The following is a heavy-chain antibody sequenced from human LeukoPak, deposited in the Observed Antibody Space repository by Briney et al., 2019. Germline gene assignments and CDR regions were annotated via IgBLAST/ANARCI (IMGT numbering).Heavy chain of an antibody. CDR2: IYSGGST. J-gene: IGHJ4*02. V-gene: IGHV3-66*01. CDR3: ARDGQDDILTGYYDY. Sequence: GGSLRLSCAASGFTVSSNYMSWVRQAPGEGLEWVSVIYSGGSTYYADSVKGRFTISRGNSKNTLYLQMNSLRAEDTAVYYCARDGQDDILTGYYDYWGQGALVTVSS. CDR1: GFTVSSNY. D-gene: IGHD3-9*01.